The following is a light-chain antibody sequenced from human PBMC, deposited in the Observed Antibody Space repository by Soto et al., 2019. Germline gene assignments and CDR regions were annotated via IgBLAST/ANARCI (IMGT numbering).Light chain of an antibody. J-gene: IGKJ5*01. CDR3: QQRDNWPIT. V-gene: IGKV3-11*01. CDR2: DAS. CDR1: HSVNTF. Sequence: EIVLTQSPDTLSLSPGERATLSCRASHSVNTFLAWYQQKPGQAPRLLIYDASNRATGIPARFSGSGSGTDFILTISSLEPEDFAVYYCQQRDNWPITFGHGTRLEIK.